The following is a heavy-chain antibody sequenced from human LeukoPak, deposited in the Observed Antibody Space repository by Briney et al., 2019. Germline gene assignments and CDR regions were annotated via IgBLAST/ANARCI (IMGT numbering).Heavy chain of an antibody. CDR3: ARAVAATDYFDY. CDR2: INPNSGGT. V-gene: IGHV1-2*02. Sequence: ASVKVSCKASGYTFTGYYMRWVRQAPGQGLEWMGWINPNSGGTNYAQKFQGRVTMTRDTSISTAYMELSRLRSDDTAVYYCARAVAATDYFDYWGQGTLVTVSS. D-gene: IGHD6-19*01. J-gene: IGHJ4*02. CDR1: GYTFTGYY.